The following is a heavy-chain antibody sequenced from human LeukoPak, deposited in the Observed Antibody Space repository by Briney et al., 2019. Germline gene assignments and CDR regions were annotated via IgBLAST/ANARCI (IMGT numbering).Heavy chain of an antibody. Sequence: GGSLRLSCAASGFTFSSYSMNWVRQAPGKGLEWVSSIKGRFTISRDNAKNSLYLQMNSLRAEDTAVYYCATGGGDWFDPWGQRTLVTVSS. V-gene: IGHV3-21*01. CDR2: I. CDR1: GFTFSSYS. D-gene: IGHD2-8*02. J-gene: IGHJ5*02. CDR3: ATGGGDWFDP.